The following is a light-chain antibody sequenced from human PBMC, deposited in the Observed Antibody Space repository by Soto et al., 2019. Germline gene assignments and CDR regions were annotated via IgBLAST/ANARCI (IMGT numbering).Light chain of an antibody. V-gene: IGLV8-61*01. CDR3: MLYLGGGISM. J-gene: IGLJ3*02. CDR2: STN. Sequence: QTVVSQEPSFSVSPGGTVTLTCGFSSGSVSTGHYPVWYQKTPGQPPRTLIYSTNVRSSGVPDRFSGSILGNKAALTITGAQADDESDYYCMLYLGGGISMFGGGTKVTVL. CDR1: SGSVSTGHY.